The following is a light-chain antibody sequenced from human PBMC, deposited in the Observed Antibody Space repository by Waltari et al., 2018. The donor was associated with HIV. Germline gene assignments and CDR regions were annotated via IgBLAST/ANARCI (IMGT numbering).Light chain of an antibody. Sequence: HSVLTQPPPAPWTPGQTVIISCSGNTSKPANHGVTWYQHFPGSAPKLLIYMNNYRPSGVPDRFAGSRSGTSASLTISGLQIEDEAQYYCATWDDSLNGVFGAGTRLTVL. CDR2: MNN. CDR1: TSKPANHG. V-gene: IGLV1-44*01. J-gene: IGLJ3*02. CDR3: ATWDDSLNGV.